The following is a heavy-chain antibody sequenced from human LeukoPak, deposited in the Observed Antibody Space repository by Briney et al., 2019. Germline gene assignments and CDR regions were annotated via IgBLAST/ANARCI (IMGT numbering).Heavy chain of an antibody. CDR1: GYTFTSYG. J-gene: IGHJ3*02. CDR2: ISAYNGNT. D-gene: IGHD3-3*01. Sequence: APVKVSCKASGYTFTSYGISWVRQAPGQGLEWMGWISAYNGNTNYAQKLQGRVTMTTDTSTSTAYMELRSLRSDDTAVYYCARRIFGVDAFDIWGQGTMVTVSS. V-gene: IGHV1-18*01. CDR3: ARRIFGVDAFDI.